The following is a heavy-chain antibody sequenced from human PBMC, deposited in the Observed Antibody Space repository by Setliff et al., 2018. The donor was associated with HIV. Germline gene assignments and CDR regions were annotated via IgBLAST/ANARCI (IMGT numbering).Heavy chain of an antibody. V-gene: IGHV2-5*02. Sequence: SGPTLVNPTQTLTLTCTFSGFSLSTSGVGVGWIRQPPGEALEWLALVYWDDDKRYSPSLKSRLTITKDTSKNQVVLTMTDMDPVDTATYYCARTQPTYYYDSSGVYYFDYWGQGTLVTVSS. D-gene: IGHD3-22*01. CDR2: VYWDDDK. CDR3: ARTQPTYYYDSSGVYYFDY. CDR1: GFSLSTSGVG. J-gene: IGHJ4*02.